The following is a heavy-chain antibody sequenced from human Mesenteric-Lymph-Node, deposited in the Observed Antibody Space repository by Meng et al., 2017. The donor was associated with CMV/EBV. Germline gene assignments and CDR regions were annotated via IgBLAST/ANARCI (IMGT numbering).Heavy chain of an antibody. Sequence: VSFKASGYRLTIFFMHWVPPAPGQGLELMGIINPSDGCTSYAQEFQDRVLMTRDTSTSTVYMELSSLRSEDTAVYYCAREAEDPDYWGQGTLVTVSS. J-gene: IGHJ4*02. CDR1: GYRLTIFF. CDR2: INPSDGCT. V-gene: IGHV1-46*01. CDR3: AREAEDPDY. D-gene: IGHD6-13*01.